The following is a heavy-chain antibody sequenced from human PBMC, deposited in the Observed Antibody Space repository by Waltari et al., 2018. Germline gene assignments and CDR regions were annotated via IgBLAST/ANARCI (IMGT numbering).Heavy chain of an antibody. CDR2: IKEDESDK. CDR1: GFTFSNRG. V-gene: IGHV3-7*01. J-gene: IGHJ5*01. Sequence: EVQLVESGGGLVQPAGSLRLSCVVSGFTFSNRGISWVRPAPGKGLEWVANIKEDESDKNFADSVRGRFTISRDNARNTVYLHMYSLRVEDTAAYFCARDVGSGWFDSWGQGTLVTVSS. CDR3: ARDVGSGWFDS. D-gene: IGHD3-3*01.